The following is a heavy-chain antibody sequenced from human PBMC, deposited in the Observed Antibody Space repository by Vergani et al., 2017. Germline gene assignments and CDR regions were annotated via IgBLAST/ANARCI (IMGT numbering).Heavy chain of an antibody. CDR1: GGIFSSYA. V-gene: IGHV1-69*12. CDR2: IIPIFGTA. J-gene: IGHJ6*02. CDR3: ARDSAMRVVVTYYYYYGMDV. D-gene: IGHD3-22*01. Sequence: QVQLVQSGAEVKKPGSSVKVSCKASGGIFSSYAISWVRQAPGQGLEWMGGIIPIFGTANYAQKFQGRVTITADESTSTAYMELSSLRSGDTAVYYCARDSAMRVVVTYYYYYGMDVWGQGTTVTVSS.